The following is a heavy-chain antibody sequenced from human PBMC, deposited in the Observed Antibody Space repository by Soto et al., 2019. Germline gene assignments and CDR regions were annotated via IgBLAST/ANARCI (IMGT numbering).Heavy chain of an antibody. J-gene: IGHJ5*02. CDR2: INAGNGNT. Sequence: ASVKVSCKASGYTFTSYAMHWVRQAPGQRLEWMGWINAGNGNTKYSQKFQGRVTITRDTSASTAYMELSSLRSEDTAVYYCARDDLWFGKLFNWFDPWGQGTLVTVSS. D-gene: IGHD3-10*01. V-gene: IGHV1-3*01. CDR1: GYTFTSYA. CDR3: ARDDLWFGKLFNWFDP.